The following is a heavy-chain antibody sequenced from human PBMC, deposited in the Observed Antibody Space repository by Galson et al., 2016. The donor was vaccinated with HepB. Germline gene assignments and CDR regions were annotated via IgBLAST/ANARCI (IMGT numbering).Heavy chain of an antibody. D-gene: IGHD5-12*01. J-gene: IGHJ4*02. CDR3: ASAIIRRGSYGDDLYYFDH. CDR1: GFTFSSYW. Sequence: SLRLSRAASGFTFSSYWMNWVRQAPGKGLEWVADIKQDGTEKYYVDSVKGRFSVSRDNAKNSLSLQMNSLRAEDTAVYYCASAIIRRGSYGDDLYYFDHCGQGTLVTVSS. V-gene: IGHV3-7*01. CDR2: IKQDGTEK.